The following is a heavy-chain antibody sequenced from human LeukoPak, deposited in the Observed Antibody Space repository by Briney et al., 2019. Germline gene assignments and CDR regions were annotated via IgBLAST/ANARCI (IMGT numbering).Heavy chain of an antibody. CDR2: ISGSGGST. CDR1: GFTFSSYA. V-gene: IGHV3-23*01. D-gene: IGHD3-22*01. J-gene: IGHJ4*02. CDR3: AKKSSAIVVVTAY. Sequence: GGSLRLSCAASGFTFSSYAMSWVRQAPGKGLEWVSAISGSGGSTYYADSVKGRFTISRDNSKNTLYLQMNILRAEDTAVYYCAKKSSAIVVVTAYWGQGTPVTVSS.